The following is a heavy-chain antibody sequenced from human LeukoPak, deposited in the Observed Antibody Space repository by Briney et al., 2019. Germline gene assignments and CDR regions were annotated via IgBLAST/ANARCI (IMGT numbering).Heavy chain of an antibody. Sequence: PGGSLRLSCAASGFTFSSYSMNWVRQAPGKGLEGVSYINSSSSTIYYADSVKGRFTISRDNAKNSLYLQMNSLRAEDTAVYYCARWAEQTRGYSYDYWGQGTLVTVSS. CDR3: ARWAEQTRGYSYDY. D-gene: IGHD5-18*01. J-gene: IGHJ4*02. CDR1: GFTFSSYS. V-gene: IGHV3-48*01. CDR2: INSSSSTI.